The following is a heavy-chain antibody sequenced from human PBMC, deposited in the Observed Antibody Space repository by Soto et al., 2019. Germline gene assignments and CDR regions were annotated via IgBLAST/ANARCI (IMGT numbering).Heavy chain of an antibody. Sequence: SETLSLTCAVYGGSFSGYYWSWIRQPPGKGLEWIGEINHSGSTNYNPSLKSRVTTSVGTSKNQFSLKLSSVTAADTAVYYCARVKGIYYDFWSGPTKQKYWFDPWGQGTLVTVSS. CDR1: GGSFSGYY. CDR3: ARVKGIYYDFWSGPTKQKYWFDP. V-gene: IGHV4-34*01. CDR2: INHSGST. J-gene: IGHJ5*02. D-gene: IGHD3-3*01.